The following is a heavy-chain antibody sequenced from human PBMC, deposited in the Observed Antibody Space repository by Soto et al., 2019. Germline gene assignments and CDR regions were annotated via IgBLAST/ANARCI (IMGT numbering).Heavy chain of an antibody. CDR3: ARDPSYYDSSGYSLPNDY. Sequence: PGGSLRLSCAASGFTVSSNYMSWVRQAPGKGLEWVSVIYSGGSTYYADSVKGRFTISRDNSKNTLYLQMNSLRAEDTAVYYCARDPSYYDSSGYSLPNDYWGQGTLVTVSS. CDR2: IYSGGST. J-gene: IGHJ4*02. CDR1: GFTVSSNY. D-gene: IGHD3-22*01. V-gene: IGHV3-53*01.